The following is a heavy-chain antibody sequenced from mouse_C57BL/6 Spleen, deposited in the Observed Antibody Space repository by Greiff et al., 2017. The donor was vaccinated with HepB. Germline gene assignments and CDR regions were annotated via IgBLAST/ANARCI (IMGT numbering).Heavy chain of an antibody. D-gene: IGHD2-3*01. J-gene: IGHJ4*01. CDR3: ARPRLLLGYAMDY. CDR1: GFTFSDYG. V-gene: IGHV5-17*01. CDR2: ISSGSSTI. Sequence: EVMLVESGGGLVKPGGSLKLSCAASGFTFSDYGMHWVRQAPEKGLEWVAYISSGSSTIYYADTVKGRFTISRDNAKNTLFLQMTSLRSEDTAMYYCARPRLLLGYAMDYWGQGTSVTVSS.